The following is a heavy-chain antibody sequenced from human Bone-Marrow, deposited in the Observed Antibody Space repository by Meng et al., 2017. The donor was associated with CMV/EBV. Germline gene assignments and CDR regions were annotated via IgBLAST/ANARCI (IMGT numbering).Heavy chain of an antibody. V-gene: IGHV3-74*01. J-gene: IGHJ6*02. CDR1: GFTIRRHW. CDR3: ARSYPNFYYGMDV. Sequence: GGSLRLSCAASGFTIRRHWMHWVRQAPGKGLEWVSRINNDGTDTGYADSVKGRFTISRDNAKNTLYLQMNSLRAEDTAVFYCARSYPNFYYGMDVWGRGTTVTVSS. D-gene: IGHD2-2*01. CDR2: INNDGTDT.